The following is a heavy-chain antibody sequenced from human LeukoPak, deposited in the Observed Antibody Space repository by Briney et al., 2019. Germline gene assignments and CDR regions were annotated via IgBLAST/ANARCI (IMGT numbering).Heavy chain of an antibody. CDR3: AKDQADTNSYFTSVH. J-gene: IGHJ4*02. CDR2: IRASGSRT. V-gene: IGHV3-23*01. Sequence: PGGSLRLSCAASGFTFSTCAMSWARQAPGKGLEWVSAIRASGSRTYYADSVKGRFTISRDNSKNTLSLQMNGLRADDTAVYYCAKDQADTNSYFTSVHWGQGTLVTVSS. CDR1: GFTFSTCA. D-gene: IGHD2-21*01.